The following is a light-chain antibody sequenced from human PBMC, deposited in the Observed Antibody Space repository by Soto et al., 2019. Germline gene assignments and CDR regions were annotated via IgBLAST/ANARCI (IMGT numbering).Light chain of an antibody. CDR3: QQYDNFPL. Sequence: DIPMTQSPSSLSSSVGDRVTITCQASQDIRNHLNGYQQKPGKAPKLLIYDASNLEIGVPSRFSGSGSGTDFSFTISSLQPEDIATHYCQQYDNFPLFGPGIRVVIK. CDR2: DAS. CDR1: QDIRNH. J-gene: IGKJ3*01. V-gene: IGKV1-33*01.